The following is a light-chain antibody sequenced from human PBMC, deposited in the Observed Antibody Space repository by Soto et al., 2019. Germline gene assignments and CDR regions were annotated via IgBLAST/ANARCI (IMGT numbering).Light chain of an antibody. J-gene: IGLJ3*02. V-gene: IGLV2-23*02. CDR3: CSYAGRSSLM. CDR1: SRDVGSDNL. CDR2: GVD. Sequence: QSALTQPASVSGSPGQSIIITCIGTSRDVGSDNLFSWYQQVPGRAPKLIIFGVDKRPSGVSNRSSGSKSANTASLTISGLQNEDDADYYCCSYAGRSSLMFGGGTKLTVL.